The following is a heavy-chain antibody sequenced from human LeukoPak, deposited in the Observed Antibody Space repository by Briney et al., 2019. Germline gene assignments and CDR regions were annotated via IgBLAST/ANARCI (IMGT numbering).Heavy chain of an antibody. CDR3: ANVPYYYGSGSYWMQYYFDY. V-gene: IGHV3-23*01. CDR1: GFTFSSYG. CDR2: ISGSGGST. J-gene: IGHJ4*02. D-gene: IGHD3-10*01. Sequence: EGSLRLSCAASGFTFSSYGMSWVRQAPGKGLEWVSAISGSGGSTYYADSVKGRFTISRDNSKNTLYLQMNSLRAEDTAVCYCANVPYYYGSGSYWMQYYFDYWGQGTLVTVSS.